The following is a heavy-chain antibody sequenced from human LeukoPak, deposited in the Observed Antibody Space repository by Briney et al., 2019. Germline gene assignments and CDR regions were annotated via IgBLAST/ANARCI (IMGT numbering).Heavy chain of an antibody. CDR2: INHSGST. CDR3: ASTGPGYSSGWYSPYYYYYMDV. V-gene: IGHV4-34*01. Sequence: PSETLSLTCAVYGGSFSGYYWSWIRQPPGKGLEWIGEINHSGSTNYNPSLKSPVTISVDSSKNQFSLKLSSVTAADTAVYYCASTGPGYSSGWYSPYYYYYMDVWGKGTTVTVSS. D-gene: IGHD6-19*01. J-gene: IGHJ6*03. CDR1: GGSFSGYY.